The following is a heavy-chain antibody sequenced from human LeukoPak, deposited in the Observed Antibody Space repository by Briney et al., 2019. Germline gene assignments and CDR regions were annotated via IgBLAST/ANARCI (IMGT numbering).Heavy chain of an antibody. CDR1: GGSITSSGFY. CDR3: ARDRVFNFWSGKMEWFDP. V-gene: IGHV4-39*07. J-gene: IGHJ5*02. Sequence: SETLSLTCSVSGGSITSSGFYWAWIRQPPGKGLEWNGSIYQRGTTYYTPSLNSRVTIYLAKSTNQFSLGLSSVAAADTAVYYCARDRVFNFWSGKMEWFDPWGQGTLVTVSS. D-gene: IGHD3-3*01. CDR2: IYQRGTT.